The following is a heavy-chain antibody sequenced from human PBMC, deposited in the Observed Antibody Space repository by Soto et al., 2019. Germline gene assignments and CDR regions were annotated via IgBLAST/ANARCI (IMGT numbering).Heavy chain of an antibody. CDR1: GFMFTNYW. J-gene: IGHJ4*02. CDR3: ATDVGRFRMQLFYFEF. CDR2: INQDGSDT. D-gene: IGHD6-19*01. V-gene: IGHV3-7*01. Sequence: GGSLRLSCAASGFMFTNYWMTWVRQAPGKGLEWVANINQDGSDTKYADSVRGRFTITRDNARDSVFLQMNSLRAEDTAVYYCATDVGRFRMQLFYFEFWGQGAQVTVSS.